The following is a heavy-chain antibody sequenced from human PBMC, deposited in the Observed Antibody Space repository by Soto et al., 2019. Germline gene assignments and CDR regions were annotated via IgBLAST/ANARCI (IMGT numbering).Heavy chain of an antibody. CDR1: GYTFTSYY. V-gene: IGHV1-46*01. CDR3: ARDYDILTGYYGMDV. J-gene: IGHJ6*02. Sequence: ASVKVSCKASGYTFTSYYMHWVRQAPGQGLEWMGIINPSGGSTSYAQKFQGRVTMTRDTSTSTVYMELSSLRSEDTAVYYCARDYDILTGYYGMDVWGQGTTVTVSS. CDR2: INPSGGST. D-gene: IGHD3-9*01.